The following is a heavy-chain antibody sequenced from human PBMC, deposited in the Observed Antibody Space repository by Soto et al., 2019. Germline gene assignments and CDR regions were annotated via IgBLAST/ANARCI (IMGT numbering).Heavy chain of an antibody. CDR2: ISYDGSNK. V-gene: IGHV3-30-3*01. CDR3: AREMTTVTPYYYGMDV. CDR1: GFTFSSYA. J-gene: IGHJ6*02. Sequence: GGSLRLSCAASGFTFSSYAMHWVRQAPGKGLEWVAVISYDGSNKYYADSVKGRFTISRDNSKNTLYLQMNSLRAEDTAVYYYAREMTTVTPYYYGMDVWGQGTTVTVSS. D-gene: IGHD4-17*01.